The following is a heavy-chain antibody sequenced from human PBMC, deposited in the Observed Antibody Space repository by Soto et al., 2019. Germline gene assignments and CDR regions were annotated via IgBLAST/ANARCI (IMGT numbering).Heavy chain of an antibody. D-gene: IGHD3-3*01. J-gene: IGHJ4*02. V-gene: IGHV3-23*01. CDR2: ISGSGGST. CDR3: AKGDTIFGVVITLDY. CDR1: GFTFSSYA. Sequence: EVQLLESGGGLVQPGGSLRLSCAASGFTFSSYAMSWVRQAPGKGLEWVSAISGSGGSTYYADSVKGRFTISRDNSKNTLYRQMNSLRAEDTAVYYCAKGDTIFGVVITLDYWGQGTLVTVSS.